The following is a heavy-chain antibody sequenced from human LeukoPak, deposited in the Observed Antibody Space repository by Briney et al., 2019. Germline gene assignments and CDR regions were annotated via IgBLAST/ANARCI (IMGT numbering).Heavy chain of an antibody. CDR2: IYYSGST. J-gene: IGHJ4*02. V-gene: IGHV4-39*01. D-gene: IGHD1-26*01. Sequence: TSETLSLTCAVSGASISGSGYYLGWIRQPPGKGLEWIGSIYYSGSTYYNPSLKSRVTISVDTSKNQFSLKLSSVTAADTAVYYCARHSPVGIFYFDYWGQGTLVTVSS. CDR3: ARHSPVGIFYFDY. CDR1: GASISGSGYY.